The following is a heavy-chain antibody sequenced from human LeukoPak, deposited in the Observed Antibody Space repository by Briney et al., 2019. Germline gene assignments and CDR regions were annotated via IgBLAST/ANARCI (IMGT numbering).Heavy chain of an antibody. Sequence: VASVKVSCKASGYTFTSYDINWVRQATGQGLEWMGWMNPNSGNTGYAQKFQGRVTITRNTSISTAYMELSSLRSEDTAVYYCARGATYYDFWSGYYPIDYYYYYMDVWGKGTTVTASS. CDR3: ARGATYYDFWSGYYPIDYYYYYMDV. D-gene: IGHD3-3*01. J-gene: IGHJ6*03. CDR1: GYTFTSYD. V-gene: IGHV1-8*03. CDR2: MNPNSGNT.